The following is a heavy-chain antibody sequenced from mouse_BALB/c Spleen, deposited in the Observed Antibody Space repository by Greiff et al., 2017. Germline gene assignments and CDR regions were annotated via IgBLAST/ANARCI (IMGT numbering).Heavy chain of an antibody. CDR1: GFNIKDYY. CDR2: IDPENGDT. CDR3: ARGAGTRGAFDY. Sequence: VQLQQSGAELVRSGASVKLSCTASGFNIKDYYMHWVKQRPEQGLEWIGWIDPENGDTEYAPKFQGKATMTADTSSNTAYLQLSSLTSEDTAVYYCARGAGTRGAFDYWGQGTTLTVSS. J-gene: IGHJ2*01. V-gene: IGHV14-4*02. D-gene: IGHD4-1*01.